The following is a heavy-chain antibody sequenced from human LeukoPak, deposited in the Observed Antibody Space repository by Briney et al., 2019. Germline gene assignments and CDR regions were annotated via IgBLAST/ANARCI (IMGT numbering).Heavy chain of an antibody. CDR2: IYSGGST. V-gene: IGHV3-53*01. CDR3: AKDTSSWDSSGYYYDY. CDR1: GFTVSSNY. D-gene: IGHD3-22*01. Sequence: PGGSLRLSCAASGFTVSSNYMSWVRQAPGKGLEWVSVIYSGGSTYYADSVKGRFTISRHNSKNTLYLQMNSLRAEDTAVYYCAKDTSSWDSSGYYYDYWGQGTLVTVSS. J-gene: IGHJ4*02.